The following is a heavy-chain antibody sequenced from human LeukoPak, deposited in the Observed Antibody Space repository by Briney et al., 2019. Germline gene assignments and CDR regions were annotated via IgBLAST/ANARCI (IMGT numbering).Heavy chain of an antibody. J-gene: IGHJ4*02. CDR3: AREGYYDNNGYRFDH. V-gene: IGHV4-31*03. CDR1: GGSISSSGYY. Sequence: PSQTLSLTCTVSGGSISSSGYYWSWIRQHPGKGLEWIGYIYYSGSTYYNPSLKSRVTISLDSSKDQFFLTLSSVTAADTAVYYCAREGYYDNNGYRFDHWGQGTLVTVSS. D-gene: IGHD3-22*01. CDR2: IYYSGST.